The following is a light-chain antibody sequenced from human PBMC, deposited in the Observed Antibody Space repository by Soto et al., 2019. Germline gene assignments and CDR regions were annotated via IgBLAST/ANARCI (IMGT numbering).Light chain of an antibody. Sequence: EIVLTQSPATLSLSPGERATLSCRASQSVSRYLAWYQQKPGQAPRLLIYDASSTVIGIPARFSGSGSGTDFTLSISSLEPEDFAVYYCQQRSNWPPGYTFGQGTKLEIK. V-gene: IGKV3-11*01. CDR2: DAS. CDR1: QSVSRY. CDR3: QQRSNWPPGYT. J-gene: IGKJ2*01.